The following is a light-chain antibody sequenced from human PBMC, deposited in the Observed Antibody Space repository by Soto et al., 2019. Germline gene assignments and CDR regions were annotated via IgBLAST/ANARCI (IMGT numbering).Light chain of an antibody. CDR1: NIESKS. CDR3: QVWDSSRVQVV. CDR2: ADS. J-gene: IGLJ2*01. V-gene: IGLV3-21*02. Sequence: SYELTQPPSVSVAPGQTARITCGENNIESKSVHWYQQKSGQAPVLVLYADSDRPSGIPERFSGSNSGDTATLTISSVESGDEADYFCQVWDSSRVQVVFGGGTKLTV.